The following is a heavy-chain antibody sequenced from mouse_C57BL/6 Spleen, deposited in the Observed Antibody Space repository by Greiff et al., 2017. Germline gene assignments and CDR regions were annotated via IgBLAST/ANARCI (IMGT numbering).Heavy chain of an antibody. CDR3: ARRDTTVVFDY. J-gene: IGHJ2*01. D-gene: IGHD1-1*01. V-gene: IGHV5-6*02. CDR1: GFTFSSYG. CDR2: ISSGGSYT. Sequence: EVKLMESGGDLVKPGGSLKLSCAASGFTFSSYGMSWVRQTPDKRLEWVATISSGGSYTYYPDSVKGRFTISRDNAKNTLYLQMSSLKSEDTAMYYCARRDTTVVFDYWGQGTTLTVSS.